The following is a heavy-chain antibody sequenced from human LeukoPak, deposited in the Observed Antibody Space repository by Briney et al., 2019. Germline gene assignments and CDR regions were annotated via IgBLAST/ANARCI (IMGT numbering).Heavy chain of an antibody. Sequence: PSETLSLTCAVYGGSFSGYYWSSIRQPPGKGLEWIGEINHSGSTNYNPSLKSRVTISVDTSKNQFSLKLSSVTAADTAVYYCAREGRYSSSRGHFDYWGQGTLVTVSS. J-gene: IGHJ4*02. CDR3: AREGRYSSSRGHFDY. CDR2: INHSGST. CDR1: GGSFSGYY. D-gene: IGHD6-6*01. V-gene: IGHV4-34*01.